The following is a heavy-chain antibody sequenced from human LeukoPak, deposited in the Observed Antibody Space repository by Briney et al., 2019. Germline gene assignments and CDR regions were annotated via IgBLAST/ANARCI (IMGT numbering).Heavy chain of an antibody. V-gene: IGHV3-23*01. J-gene: IGHJ4*02. CDR3: AILTGGHSSGYY. D-gene: IGHD6-19*01. CDR2: ISGSGDST. Sequence: KAGGSLRLSCAASGFTFSSYAMNWVRQAPGKGLEWVSTISGSGDSTYYADSVKGRFTISRDNFRNTLYLQMNSLRAEDAAVYYCAILTGGHSSGYYWGQGTLVTVSS. CDR1: GFTFSSYA.